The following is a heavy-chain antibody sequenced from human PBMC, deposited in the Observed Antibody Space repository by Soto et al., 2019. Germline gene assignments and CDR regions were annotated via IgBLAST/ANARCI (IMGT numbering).Heavy chain of an antibody. D-gene: IGHD2-15*01. CDR3: ARDGGYCSGGSCYPENWFDP. J-gene: IGHJ5*02. V-gene: IGHV4-59*01. CDR2: IYYSGST. Sequence: SETLSLTCTVSGGSISSYYWSWIRQPPGKGLEWIGYIYYSGSTNYNPSLKSRVTISVDTSKNQFSLKLSSVTAADTAVYYCARDGGYCSGGSCYPENWFDPWGQGTLVTVSS. CDR1: GGSISSYY.